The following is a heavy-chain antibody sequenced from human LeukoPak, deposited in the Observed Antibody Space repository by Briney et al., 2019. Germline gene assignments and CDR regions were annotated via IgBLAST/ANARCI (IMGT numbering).Heavy chain of an antibody. Sequence: GGSQRLSSPASGFTFSSYGMHWVRQAPGKGLEYVSAINSNGGSTYYANSVKGRFTISRDNSKNTLYLQMGSLRAEDMAVYYCAREGSYGESDYWGQGTLVTVSS. CDR1: GFTFSSYG. J-gene: IGHJ4*02. CDR2: INSNGGST. V-gene: IGHV3-64*01. CDR3: AREGSYGESDY. D-gene: IGHD5-18*01.